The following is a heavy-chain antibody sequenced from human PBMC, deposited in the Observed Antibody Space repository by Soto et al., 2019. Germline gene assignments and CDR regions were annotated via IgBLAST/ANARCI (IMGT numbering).Heavy chain of an antibody. Sequence: SVKVSCKASGGTFSSYAISWVRQAPGQGLEWMGGIIPIFGTANYTQKFQGRVTITADESTSTAYMELSSLRSEDTAVYYCARGKYGDFGNDAFDIWGQGTMVTVSS. V-gene: IGHV1-69*13. D-gene: IGHD4-17*01. J-gene: IGHJ3*02. CDR2: IIPIFGTA. CDR3: ARGKYGDFGNDAFDI. CDR1: GGTFSSYA.